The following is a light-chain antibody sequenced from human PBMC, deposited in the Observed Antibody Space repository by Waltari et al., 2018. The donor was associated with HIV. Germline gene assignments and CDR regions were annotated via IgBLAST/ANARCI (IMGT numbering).Light chain of an antibody. CDR1: SSDVGSYNL. CDR2: EVS. CDR3: CSYARSGIP. J-gene: IGLJ2*01. V-gene: IGLV2-23*02. Sequence: QSALTQPASVSGSFGQSLTISCTGTSSDVGSYNLVSWYQYHPGKAPNLIIYEVSKRPSGVSNRFSGSKSGNTASLTVSGLQAEDEAHYYCCSYARSGIPFGGGTKLTVL.